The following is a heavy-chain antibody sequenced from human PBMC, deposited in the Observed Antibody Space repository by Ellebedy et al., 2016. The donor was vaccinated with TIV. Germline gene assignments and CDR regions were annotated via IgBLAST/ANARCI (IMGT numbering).Heavy chain of an antibody. J-gene: IGHJ4*02. V-gene: IGHV6-1*01. Sequence: SETLSLTXVISGDSVSTNSFAWNWIRQSPSRGLEWLGRTYYTSKWINDYAVSVKSRITISPDTSKNQFSLQLNSVTPEDTAVYYCARWEHGGAYFDYWGQGALVTVSS. CDR2: TYYTSKWIN. D-gene: IGHD1-26*01. CDR3: ARWEHGGAYFDY. CDR1: GDSVSTNSFA.